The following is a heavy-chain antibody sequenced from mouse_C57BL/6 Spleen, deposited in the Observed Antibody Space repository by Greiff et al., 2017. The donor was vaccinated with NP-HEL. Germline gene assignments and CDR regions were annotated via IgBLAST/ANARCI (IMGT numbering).Heavy chain of an antibody. CDR2: IDPSDSYT. V-gene: IGHV1-69*01. J-gene: IGHJ2*01. D-gene: IGHD2-5*01. CDR3: ARCGYSNHFDY. CDR1: GYTFTSYW. Sequence: QVQLQQPGAELVMPGASVKLSCKASGYTFTSYWMHWVKQRPGQGLEWIGEIDPSDSYTNYNQKFQGKSTLTVDKSSSTAYMQLSSLTSEDTAVYYCARCGYSNHFDYWGQGTTLTVAS.